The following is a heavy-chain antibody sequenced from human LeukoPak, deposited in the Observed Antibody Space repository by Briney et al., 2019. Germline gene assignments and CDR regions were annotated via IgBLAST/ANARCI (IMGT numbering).Heavy chain of an antibody. CDR1: GFTFSDYY. Sequence: GGSLRLSCAASGFTFSDYYMSWIRQAPGKGLEWVSYISSSGSTIYYADSVKGRFTISRDNAKNSLYLQMNSLRAEDTAVYYCARGDSSSWYRVYYYYYMDVWGKGTTVTVSS. V-gene: IGHV3-11*04. D-gene: IGHD6-13*01. CDR3: ARGDSSSWYRVYYYYYMDV. CDR2: ISSSGSTI. J-gene: IGHJ6*03.